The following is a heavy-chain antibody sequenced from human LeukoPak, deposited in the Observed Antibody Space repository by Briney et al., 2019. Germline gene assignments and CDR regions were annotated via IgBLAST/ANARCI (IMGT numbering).Heavy chain of an antibody. V-gene: IGHV1-8*02. Sequence: EASVKVSCKASGYTFTSYYMHWVRQAPGQGLEWMGWMNPNSGNTGYAQKFQGRVTMTRNTPISTAYMELSSLRSEDTAVYYCATYDSSVGGFDPWGHGTLVIVSS. CDR3: ATYDSSVGGFDP. D-gene: IGHD3-22*01. CDR1: GYTFTSYY. CDR2: MNPNSGNT. J-gene: IGHJ5*02.